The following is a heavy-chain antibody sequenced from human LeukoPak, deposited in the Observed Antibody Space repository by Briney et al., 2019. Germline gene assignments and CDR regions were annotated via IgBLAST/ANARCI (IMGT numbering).Heavy chain of an antibody. Sequence: PSETLSLTCAVYGGSFSGYYWSWIRQPPGKGLEWIGEINHSGCTNYNPSLKSRVTISVDTSKNQFSLKLSSVTAADTAVYYCARVDYGDYVKGAFDIWGQGTMVTVSS. CDR1: GGSFSGYY. V-gene: IGHV4-34*01. J-gene: IGHJ3*02. CDR3: ARVDYGDYVKGAFDI. CDR2: INHSGCT. D-gene: IGHD4-17*01.